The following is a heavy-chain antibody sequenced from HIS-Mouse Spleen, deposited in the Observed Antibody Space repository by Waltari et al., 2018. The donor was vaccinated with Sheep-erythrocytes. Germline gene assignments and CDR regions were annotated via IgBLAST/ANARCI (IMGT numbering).Heavy chain of an antibody. Sequence: EVQLVESGGGLVQPGRSLRLSCAASGFTFDDYAMHWVLQAPGKGLEWVSGIIWNSGSIGDADSVKGRFTSSRDNAKNSLYLQMNSLRAEDTALYYCAKDIGTGLSYGMDVWGQGTTVTVSS. D-gene: IGHD1-1*01. CDR3: AKDIGTGLSYGMDV. V-gene: IGHV3-9*01. CDR2: IIWNSGSI. J-gene: IGHJ6*02. CDR1: GFTFDDYA.